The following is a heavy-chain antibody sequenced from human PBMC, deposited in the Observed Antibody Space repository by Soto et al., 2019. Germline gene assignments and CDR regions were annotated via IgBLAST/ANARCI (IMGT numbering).Heavy chain of an antibody. CDR1: GYSFTSYW. J-gene: IGHJ4*02. D-gene: IGHD3-3*01. CDR3: ARLPAPDYDFWSGYFDY. Sequence: GESLKISCKGSGYSFTSYWISWVRQMPGKGLEWMGRIDPSDSYTNYSPSFQGHVTTSADKSISTAYLQWSSLKASDTAMYYCARLPAPDYDFWSGYFDYWGQGTLVTAPQ. CDR2: IDPSDSYT. V-gene: IGHV5-10-1*01.